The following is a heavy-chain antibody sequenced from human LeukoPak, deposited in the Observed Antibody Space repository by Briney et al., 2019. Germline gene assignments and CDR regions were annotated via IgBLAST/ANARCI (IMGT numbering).Heavy chain of an antibody. V-gene: IGHV4-34*01. J-gene: IGHJ6*03. D-gene: IGHD3-22*01. Sequence: TPSETLSLTCAVYGGSFSGYYWSWIRQPPGKGLEWIGEINHSGSTNYNPSLKSRVTISVDTSKNQFSLKLSSVTAADTAVYYCARGRYYYDSSGYPTYSYYYMDVWGKGTTVTVSS. CDR3: ARGRYYYDSSGYPTYSYYYMDV. CDR2: INHSGST. CDR1: GGSFSGYY.